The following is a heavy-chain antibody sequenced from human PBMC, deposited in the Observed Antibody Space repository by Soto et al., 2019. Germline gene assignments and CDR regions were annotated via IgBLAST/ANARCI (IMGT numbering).Heavy chain of an antibody. V-gene: IGHV3-11*01. D-gene: IGHD3-10*01. CDR1: GFTFSDYY. CDR3: ARNLSGSGSYEYYYYYMDV. Sequence: GGSLRLSCAASGFTFSDYYMSWIRQAPGKGLEWVSYISSSGSTIYYADSVKGRFTISRDNAKNSLYLQMNSLRAEDTAVYYRARNLSGSGSYEYYYYYMDVWGKGTTVTVSS. J-gene: IGHJ6*03. CDR2: ISSSGSTI.